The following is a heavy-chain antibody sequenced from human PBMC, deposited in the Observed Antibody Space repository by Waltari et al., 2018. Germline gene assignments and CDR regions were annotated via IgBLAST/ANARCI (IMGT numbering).Heavy chain of an antibody. J-gene: IGHJ4*02. CDR1: GFTFSGYS. CDR3: ARDRRGYFDY. CDR2: ISGDSRFI. D-gene: IGHD3-16*01. V-gene: IGHV3-21*01. Sequence: EVQLVESGGGLVKPGGSLRLSCEASGFTFSGYSMDWVSQAPGKGLGWVSSISGDSRFIYYADSVNGRFTISSDDAKNSLYLQMNSLRVEDTAVYYCARDRRGYFDYWGPGTLVSVSS.